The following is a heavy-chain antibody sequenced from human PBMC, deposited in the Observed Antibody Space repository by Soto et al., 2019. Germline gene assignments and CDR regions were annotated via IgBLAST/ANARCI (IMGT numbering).Heavy chain of an antibody. CDR2: IIPVFVTA. CDR1: GGTFSKYA. J-gene: IGHJ6*02. CDR3: ASAWPRGTMIVIDDDNYGMDV. Sequence: QVQLVQSGAEVKKPGSSVKVSCKASGGTFSKYAFSWVRQAPGQGLEWMGGIIPVFVTAAYAQRFLGRVRITAEESTTTAYMELSSLRSDDTATYACASAWPRGTMIVIDDDNYGMDVWGQGTTVTVSS. V-gene: IGHV1-69*01. D-gene: IGHD3-22*01.